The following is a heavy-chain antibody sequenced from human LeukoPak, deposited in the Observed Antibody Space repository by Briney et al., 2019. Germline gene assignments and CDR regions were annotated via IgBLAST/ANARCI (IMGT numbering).Heavy chain of an antibody. CDR2: INPKTGGT. J-gene: IGHJ4*02. Sequence: GASVKVSCKASGYTFTGYFMNWVRQAPGQGPEWMGRINPKTGGTNYAQKFQGRVTVTRDTSISTAYMELSRLRSDDTAVYYCARSRDLWFGEFKHWGQGTLVTVSS. D-gene: IGHD3-10*01. V-gene: IGHV1-2*06. CDR1: GYTFTGYF. CDR3: ARSRDLWFGEFKH.